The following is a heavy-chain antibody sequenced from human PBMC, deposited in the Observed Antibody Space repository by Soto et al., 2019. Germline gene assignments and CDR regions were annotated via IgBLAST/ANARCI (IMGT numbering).Heavy chain of an antibody. Sequence: AGGSLILSCAASGFTFSNYAMSWIRQAPGKGLEWVSTIRETGNTYYADSVRGRFATSRDNSENTLYLQMSSLRAEDTAVYYCAKQQMGVIRALDYWGQGTLVTVSS. D-gene: IGHD1-26*01. CDR1: GFTFSNYA. CDR3: AKQQMGVIRALDY. V-gene: IGHV3-23*01. CDR2: IRETGNT. J-gene: IGHJ4*02.